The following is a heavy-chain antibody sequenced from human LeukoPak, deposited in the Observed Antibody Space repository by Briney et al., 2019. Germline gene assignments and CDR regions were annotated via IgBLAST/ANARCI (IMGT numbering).Heavy chain of an antibody. CDR3: TRLGGNFGNYYDSQSQVDY. D-gene: IGHD3-22*01. J-gene: IGHJ4*02. CDR2: INTNSRTI. CDR1: GFTFSDYY. Sequence: PGGSLRLSCAASGFTFSDYYMSWIRQAPGKGLEWVSYINTNSRTIYYADSVKGRFTISRDNSKNTAYLQMNSLKTEDTAVYYCTRLGGNFGNYYDSQSQVDYWGQGTLVTVSS. V-gene: IGHV3-11*01.